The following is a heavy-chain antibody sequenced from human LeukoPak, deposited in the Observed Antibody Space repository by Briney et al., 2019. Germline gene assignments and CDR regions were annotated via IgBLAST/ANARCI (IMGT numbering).Heavy chain of an antibody. V-gene: IGHV3-23*01. CDR1: GFTFSNYA. Sequence: GGSLRLSCAASGFTFSNYAMSWFRQAPGEGLEWVSAISGGSTYYADSVKGRFTISRDNSKNTLYLQMNSLRAEDTAVYYCAKDRDGYSPFDYWGQGTLVTVSS. CDR3: AKDRDGYSPFDY. D-gene: IGHD5-24*01. J-gene: IGHJ4*02. CDR2: ISGGST.